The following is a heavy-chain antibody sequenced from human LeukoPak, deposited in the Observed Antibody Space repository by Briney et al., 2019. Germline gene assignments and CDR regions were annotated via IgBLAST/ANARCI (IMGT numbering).Heavy chain of an antibody. V-gene: IGHV1-2*02. CDR1: GFTFTDYY. Sequence: VASMKVSCKSSGFTFTDYYIHLVRQAPGQGLECMGYIGPHSSDTSSPQEFQGRVTMPRDTSISNAYVELTRLTSDDTAVYYCAREGTGLLSKDFDYWGKGTTVTVSS. D-gene: IGHD3-9*01. CDR2: IGPHSSDT. J-gene: IGHJ6*04. CDR3: AREGTGLLSKDFDY.